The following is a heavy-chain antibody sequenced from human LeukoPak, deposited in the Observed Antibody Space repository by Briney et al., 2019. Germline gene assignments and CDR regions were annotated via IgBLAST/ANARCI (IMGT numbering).Heavy chain of an antibody. D-gene: IGHD2-15*01. Sequence: PGGSLRLSCAAPGFTFSSYEMNWVRQAPGKGLEWVSYISSSGSTIYYADSVKGRFTISRDNAKNSLYLQMNSLRAEDTAVYYCARGGYFLKLGYCSGGSCYPFDYWGQGTLVTVSS. V-gene: IGHV3-48*03. CDR3: ARGGYFLKLGYCSGGSCYPFDY. CDR2: ISSSGSTI. J-gene: IGHJ4*02. CDR1: GFTFSSYE.